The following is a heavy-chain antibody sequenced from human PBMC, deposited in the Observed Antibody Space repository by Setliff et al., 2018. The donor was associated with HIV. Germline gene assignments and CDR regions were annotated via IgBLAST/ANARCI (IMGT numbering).Heavy chain of an antibody. CDR2: IYYSGNT. D-gene: IGHD3-3*01. J-gene: IGHJ3*02. V-gene: IGHV4-39*01. CDR1: GGSISSGTYY. CDR3: ARQSGYTRGWDIFGVVAGSFDI. Sequence: KPSETLSLTCSVSGGSISSGTYYWGWIRQPPGKGLEWIGTIYYSGNTYYRPSLKSRVTISVDTSTNQFSLRLNSVTAADTAVYFCARQSGYTRGWDIFGVVAGSFDIWGQGTMVT.